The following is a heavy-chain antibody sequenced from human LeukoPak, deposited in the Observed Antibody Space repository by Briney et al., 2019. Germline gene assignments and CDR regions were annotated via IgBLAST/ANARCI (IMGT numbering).Heavy chain of an antibody. D-gene: IGHD3-10*01. CDR3: ATDGGREFTMVRGVMTR. V-gene: IGHV1-24*01. CDR2: FDPEDGET. CDR1: GYTLTELS. J-gene: IGHJ4*02. Sequence: ASVKVSSKVSGYTLTELSMHWVRQAPGKGLEWMGGFDPEDGETIYAQRFQGRVTMTDDTSTDTAYMELSSLRSEDTAVYYCATDGGREFTMVRGVMTRWGQGTLVTVSS.